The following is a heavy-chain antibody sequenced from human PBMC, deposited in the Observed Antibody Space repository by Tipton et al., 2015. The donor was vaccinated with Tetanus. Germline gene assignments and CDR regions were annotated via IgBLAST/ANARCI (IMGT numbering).Heavy chain of an antibody. CDR2: IYYSGST. J-gene: IGHJ4*02. CDR1: GGSISSYY. D-gene: IGHD3-16*01. V-gene: IGHV4-59*01. Sequence: TLSLTCTVSGGSISSYYWSWIRQPPGKVLELIGSIYYSGSTNYNPSLKRRVTISVDTSKNQFSLKLSSVTAADTAVYYCARGVGGGYDFSLFDYWGQGTLVTVSS. CDR3: ARGVGGGYDFSLFDY.